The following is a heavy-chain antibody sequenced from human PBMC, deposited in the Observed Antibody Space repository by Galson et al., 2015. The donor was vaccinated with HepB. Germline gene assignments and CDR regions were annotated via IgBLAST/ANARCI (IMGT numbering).Heavy chain of an antibody. Sequence: SLRLSCAASGFTFSSYGMHWVRQAPGKGLEWVAVISYDGSNKYYADSVKGRFTISRDNSKNTLYLQMNSLRAEDTAVYYCAKDCGSGNPGYWGQGTLVTVSS. V-gene: IGHV3-30*18. CDR1: GFTFSSYG. CDR3: AKDCGSGNPGY. J-gene: IGHJ4*02. D-gene: IGHD3-10*01. CDR2: ISYDGSNK.